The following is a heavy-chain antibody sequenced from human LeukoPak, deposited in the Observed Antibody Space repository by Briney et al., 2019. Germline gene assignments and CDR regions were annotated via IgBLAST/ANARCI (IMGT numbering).Heavy chain of an antibody. CDR1: GFTFRKFG. D-gene: IGHD4-17*01. CDR3: AKDIFGGDYGDYVFVY. V-gene: IGHV3-30*18. Sequence: GGSLRLSCATSGFTFRKFGMHWVRQAPGKGLEWVAVISYDGSNKYYADSVKGRFTISRDNSKNTLYLQMNSLRAEDTAVYYCAKDIFGGDYGDYVFVYWGQGTLVTVSS. J-gene: IGHJ4*02. CDR2: ISYDGSNK.